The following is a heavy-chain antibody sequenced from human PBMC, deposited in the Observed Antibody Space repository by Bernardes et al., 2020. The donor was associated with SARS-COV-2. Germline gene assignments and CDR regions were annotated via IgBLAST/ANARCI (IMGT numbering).Heavy chain of an antibody. J-gene: IGHJ4*02. CDR1: GFAFTGYT. D-gene: IGHD3-10*01. Sequence: GGSLRLSCAGSGFAFTGYTMNWVRQAPGKGLEWVSSINSGSTNIYYADSVKGRFTISRDNAENSLYLQMNSLRLDDTAVYYCARGSRGYYGSGSYSGYWGQGTLVTVSS. CDR2: INSGSTNI. CDR3: ARGSRGYYGSGSYSGY. V-gene: IGHV3-21*01.